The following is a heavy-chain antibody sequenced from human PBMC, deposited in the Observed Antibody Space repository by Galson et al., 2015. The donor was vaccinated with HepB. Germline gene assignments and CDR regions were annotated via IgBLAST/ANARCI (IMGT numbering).Heavy chain of an antibody. CDR2: IIPIFGTA. J-gene: IGHJ1*01. V-gene: IGHV1-69*13. Sequence: SVKVSCKASGGTFSSYGFSWVRQAPGQGLEWMGGIIPIFGTANSAQKFQGRATSTADESTSTAYMELSSLRSEDTAVYYVARRFYDGSGYVFHHWGQGTLVTVSS. CDR3: ARRFYDGSGYVFHH. CDR1: GGTFSSYG. D-gene: IGHD3-22*01.